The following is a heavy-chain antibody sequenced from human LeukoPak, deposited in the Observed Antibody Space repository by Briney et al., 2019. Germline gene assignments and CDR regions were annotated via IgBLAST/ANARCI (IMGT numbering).Heavy chain of an antibody. D-gene: IGHD3-10*01. Sequence: SGTLSLTCAVSGGSISSGNWWSWVRQFPGKGLEWIGETYHSGSTNYNPSLKSRVTISVDKSKNQFFLNLNSVTAADTAVYYCTSGSGSYYPFDYWGQGTLVTVSS. V-gene: IGHV4-4*02. CDR2: TYHSGST. CDR1: GGSISSGNW. J-gene: IGHJ4*02. CDR3: TSGSGSYYPFDY.